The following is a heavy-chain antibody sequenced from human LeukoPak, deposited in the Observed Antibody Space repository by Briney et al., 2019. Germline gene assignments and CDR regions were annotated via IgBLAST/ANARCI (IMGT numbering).Heavy chain of an antibody. Sequence: GESLKISCKGSGYSFTSYWIAWVRQMPGKGLEWMGIIYPCYSYTRYSPSFQGQVTISADKSISTAYLQWSSLKASDTAMYYCARLSRAVLTYGMDVWGKGTTVTVSS. D-gene: IGHD6-19*01. CDR3: ARLSRAVLTYGMDV. V-gene: IGHV5-51*01. CDR2: IYPCYSYT. J-gene: IGHJ6*04. CDR1: GYSFTSYW.